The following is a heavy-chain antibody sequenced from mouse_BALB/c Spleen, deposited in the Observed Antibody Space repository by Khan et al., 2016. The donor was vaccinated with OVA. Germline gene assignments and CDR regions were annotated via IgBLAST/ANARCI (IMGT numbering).Heavy chain of an antibody. V-gene: IGHV5-9*03. Sequence: EVELVESGGGLVMPGGSLKLSCAASGFTFSSYTMSWVRQTPEKRLEWVATISSGGDKPYYPDSVKGRFTISRDNAKNNLYLQMSSLRSEDTALYYCARSNYGAFAYWGQGTLVTVSA. J-gene: IGHJ3*01. CDR1: GFTFSSYT. CDR2: ISSGGDKP. CDR3: ARSNYGAFAY. D-gene: IGHD1-1*02.